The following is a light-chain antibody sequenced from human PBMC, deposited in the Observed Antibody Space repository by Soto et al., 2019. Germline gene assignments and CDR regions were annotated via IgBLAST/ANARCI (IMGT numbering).Light chain of an antibody. Sequence: EIVMTQSPATLSVSPGGRATLSCRASQSVGSTLAWYQQKVGQAPRLLIYDASARATGIPARFSGSGSGTEFTLTISSLQSEDFAVYYCQQYNDWSETFGQGTKVDIK. CDR1: QSVGST. CDR2: DAS. CDR3: QQYNDWSET. V-gene: IGKV3-15*01. J-gene: IGKJ1*01.